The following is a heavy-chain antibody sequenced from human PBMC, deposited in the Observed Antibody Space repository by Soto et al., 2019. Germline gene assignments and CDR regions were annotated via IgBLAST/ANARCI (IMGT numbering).Heavy chain of an antibody. D-gene: IGHD3-10*01. V-gene: IGHV3-66*01. CDR2: IYSGGST. CDR3: AREKPDYYGSGSYRYYFDY. CDR1: GFTVSSNY. Sequence: GGSLRLSCAASGFTVSSNYMSWVRQAPGKGLEWVSVIYSGGSTYYADSVKGRFTISRDNSKNTLYLQMNSLRAEDTAVYYCAREKPDYYGSGSYRYYFDYWGQGTLVTVSS. J-gene: IGHJ4*02.